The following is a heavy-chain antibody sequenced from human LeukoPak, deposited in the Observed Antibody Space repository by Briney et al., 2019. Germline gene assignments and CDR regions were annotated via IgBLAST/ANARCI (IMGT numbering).Heavy chain of an antibody. CDR2: ISAYNGNT. J-gene: IGHJ5*02. CDR3: ARDGLVCSSTSCYMNWFDP. V-gene: IGHV1-18*01. D-gene: IGHD2-2*02. Sequence: GASVKVSCKASGYTFTSYGISWVRQAPGQGLEWMGWISAYNGNTNYAQKLQGRVTMTTDTSTSTAYMELRSLRSDDTAVYYCARDGLVCSSTSCYMNWFDPWGQGTLVTVSS. CDR1: GYTFTSYG.